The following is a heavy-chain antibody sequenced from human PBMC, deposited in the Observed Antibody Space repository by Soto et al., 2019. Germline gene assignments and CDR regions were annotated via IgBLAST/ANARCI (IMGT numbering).Heavy chain of an antibody. CDR3: ARGDTAMVRLYYYYGMDG. CDR2: IIPIFGTA. V-gene: IGHV1-69*12. D-gene: IGHD5-18*01. Sequence: QVQLVQSGAEVKKPGSSVKVSCKASGGTFSSYAISWVRQAPGQGLEWMGGIIPIFGTANYAQKFQGRVTITADESTSTAYMELSSLRYEDTAVYYCARGDTAMVRLYYYYGMDGWGQGTTVTVAS. CDR1: GGTFSSYA. J-gene: IGHJ6*02.